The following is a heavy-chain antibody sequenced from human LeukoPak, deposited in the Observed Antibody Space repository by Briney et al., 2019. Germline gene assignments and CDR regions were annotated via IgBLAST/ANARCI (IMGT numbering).Heavy chain of an antibody. Sequence: NPGGSLRLSCAASGFTFSDYYMSWIRQAPGKGLEWVSYISSSSSYTNYADSVKGRFTISRDNAKNSLYLQMNSLRAEDTAVYYCARPVAGIQVDYWGQGTLVTVSS. V-gene: IGHV3-11*03. J-gene: IGHJ4*02. CDR3: ARPVAGIQVDY. CDR2: ISSSSSYT. D-gene: IGHD6-19*01. CDR1: GFTFSDYY.